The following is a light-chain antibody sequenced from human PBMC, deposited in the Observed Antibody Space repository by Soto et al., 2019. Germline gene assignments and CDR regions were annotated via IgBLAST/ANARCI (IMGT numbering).Light chain of an antibody. CDR2: GAS. CDR3: QQYNTWPPWT. V-gene: IGKV3-15*01. J-gene: IGKJ1*01. Sequence: EIVMTQSPATLSVSPGERATLSCRASQSVSSNLAWYQQKPGQAPRLLIYGASTRATGIPDRFSGSGSGTEFTLTISNLQSEDFAVYYCQQYNTWPPWTFGQGTKVEIK. CDR1: QSVSSN.